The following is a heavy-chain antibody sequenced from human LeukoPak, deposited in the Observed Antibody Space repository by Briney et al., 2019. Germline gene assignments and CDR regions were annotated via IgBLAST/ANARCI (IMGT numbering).Heavy chain of an antibody. CDR1: GFTFTNHW. Sequence: GGSLRLSCAASGFTFTNHWMSWFRQAPGKGLEWVANIKEDGSEKYYVDSVKGRFTVSRDNVKNSLFLQMNSLRVDDTAVYYCAKSGSSVFWSWGQGTLVTVSS. CDR3: AKSGSSVFWS. J-gene: IGHJ5*02. D-gene: IGHD3-3*02. V-gene: IGHV3-7*03. CDR2: IKEDGSEK.